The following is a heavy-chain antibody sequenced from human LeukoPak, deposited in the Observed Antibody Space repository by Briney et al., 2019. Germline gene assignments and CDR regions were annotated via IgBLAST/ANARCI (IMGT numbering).Heavy chain of an antibody. CDR3: ARGYCSGGSCFFDY. Sequence: GGSLRLSCAASGFTFSSYWMSWVRQAPGKGLDWVANIKQDGSEKYYVDSVKGRFTISRDNAKNSLYLQMNSLRAEDTAVYYCARGYCSGGSCFFDYWGQGTLVTVCS. J-gene: IGHJ4*02. CDR1: GFTFSSYW. D-gene: IGHD2-15*01. V-gene: IGHV3-7*02. CDR2: IKQDGSEK.